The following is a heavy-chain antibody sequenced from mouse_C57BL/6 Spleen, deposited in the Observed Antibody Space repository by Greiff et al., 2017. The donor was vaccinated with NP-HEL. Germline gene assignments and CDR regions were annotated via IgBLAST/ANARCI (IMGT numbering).Heavy chain of an antibody. D-gene: IGHD2-4*01. Sequence: EVKLVESGPELVKPGASVKIPCKASGYTFTDYNMDWVKQSHGKSLEWIGDINPNNGGTIYNQKFKGKATLTVDKSSSTAYMELRSLTSEDTAVYYCARYDYDGGSFAYWGQGTLVTVSA. CDR2: INPNNGGT. V-gene: IGHV1-18*01. CDR1: GYTFTDYN. J-gene: IGHJ3*01. CDR3: ARYDYDGGSFAY.